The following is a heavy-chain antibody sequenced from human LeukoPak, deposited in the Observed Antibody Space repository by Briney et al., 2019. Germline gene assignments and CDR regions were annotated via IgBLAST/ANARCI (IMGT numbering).Heavy chain of an antibody. Sequence: PSETLPLTCTVSGGSISSYYWSWIRQPPGKGLEWIGYIYYSGSTNYNPSLKSRVTISVDTSKNQFSLKLSSVTAADTAVYYCATTMVRGPLGSAMDVWGQGTTVTVSS. CDR3: ATTMVRGPLGSAMDV. CDR2: IYYSGST. V-gene: IGHV4-59*08. CDR1: GGSISSYY. D-gene: IGHD3-10*01. J-gene: IGHJ6*02.